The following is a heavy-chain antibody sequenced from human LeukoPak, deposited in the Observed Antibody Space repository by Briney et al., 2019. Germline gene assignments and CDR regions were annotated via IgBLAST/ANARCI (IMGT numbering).Heavy chain of an antibody. CDR1: GFTFSDNY. CDR3: ARESLYDTSGYYYSRWYFDL. Sequence: TGGSLRLSCAASGFTFSDNYMSWIRQAPGKGLEWVSYISGTGSTIYYADSVKGRFTISRDNAKNSLYLQMNSLRVEDTAVYYCARESLYDTSGYYYSRWYFDLWGRGTLVTVSS. D-gene: IGHD3-22*01. J-gene: IGHJ2*01. CDR2: ISGTGSTI. V-gene: IGHV3-11*01.